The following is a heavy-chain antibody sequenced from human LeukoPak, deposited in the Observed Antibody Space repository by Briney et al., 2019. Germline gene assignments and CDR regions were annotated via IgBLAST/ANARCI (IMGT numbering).Heavy chain of an antibody. CDR3: ARGVAAAGNDY. Sequence: SETLSLTCAVSGYSISSGYYWGWIRQPPGKGLEWIGSIYHSGSTYYNPSLKSRVTISVDTSKNQFSLKLSSVAAADTAVYYCARGVAAAGNDYWGQGTLVTVSP. V-gene: IGHV4-38-2*01. J-gene: IGHJ4*02. CDR2: IYHSGST. D-gene: IGHD6-13*01. CDR1: GYSISSGYY.